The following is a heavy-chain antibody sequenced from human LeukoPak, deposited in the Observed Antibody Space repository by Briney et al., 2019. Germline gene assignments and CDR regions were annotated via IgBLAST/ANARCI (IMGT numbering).Heavy chain of an antibody. CDR2: IYYSGST. D-gene: IGHD3/OR15-3a*01. Sequence: TLCLTRAVSGGASRAYTSSWTPQPPEKRLEWIWYIYYSGSTYYNPSLESRVTISVDTSKNQFSLKLSSVTAADTAVYYCARGEGFLDLYAFDIWGQGTMVTVSS. J-gene: IGHJ3*02. CDR1: GGASRAYT. V-gene: IGHV4-30-2*05. CDR3: ARGEGFLDLYAFDI.